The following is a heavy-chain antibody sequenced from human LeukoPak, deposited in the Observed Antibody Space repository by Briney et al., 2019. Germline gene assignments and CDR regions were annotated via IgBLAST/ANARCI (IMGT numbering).Heavy chain of an antibody. CDR3: ARQLSIFGFNFDY. V-gene: IGHV4-59*08. CDR1: GGSISSYY. Sequence: SETLSLTCTVSGGSISSYYWSWIRQPPGKGLEWIGYIYYSGSTNYNPSLKSRVTISVDTSMNQFSLKLSSVTAADTAVYYCARQLSIFGFNFDYWGQGTLVTVSS. D-gene: IGHD3-3*01. CDR2: IYYSGST. J-gene: IGHJ4*02.